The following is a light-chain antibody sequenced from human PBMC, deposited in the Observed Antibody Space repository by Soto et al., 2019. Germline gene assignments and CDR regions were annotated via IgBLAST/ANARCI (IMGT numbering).Light chain of an antibody. J-gene: IGKJ1*01. V-gene: IGKV3-20*01. Sequence: EFVLTQSPGTLSLSPGERASLSCRASQSVSSIYLAWYQQKPGQAPRLLIYGASGRATGIPDRFSGSGSGTDFTLTISRLEPEDFAVYYCQQYGSSPPWTFGQGTKVDI. CDR3: QQYGSSPPWT. CDR1: QSVSSIY. CDR2: GAS.